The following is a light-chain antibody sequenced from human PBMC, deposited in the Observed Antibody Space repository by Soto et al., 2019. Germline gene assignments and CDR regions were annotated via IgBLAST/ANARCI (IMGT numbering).Light chain of an antibody. CDR3: TSYAGRKNRGV. CDR1: SSDIGAYIY. CDR2: EVS. Sequence: QSARTKPPSASGSPGQSVTISCTGTSSDIGAYIYVSWYQQHPGKAPKLMISEVSRRPSGVSNRFSGSKSGNTASLTVSGLQAENEANHYRTSYAGRKNRGVFGSRKKVTVL. V-gene: IGLV2-8*01. J-gene: IGLJ1*01.